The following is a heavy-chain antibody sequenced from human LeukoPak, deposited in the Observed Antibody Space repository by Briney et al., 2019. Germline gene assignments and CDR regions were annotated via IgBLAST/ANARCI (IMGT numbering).Heavy chain of an antibody. D-gene: IGHD3-10*01. V-gene: IGHV4-39*01. CDR1: GGSISSSSYY. CDR3: ARQYGPGKSGDY. Sequence: KPSETLSLTCTVSGGSISSSSYYWGWIRQPPGKGLEWIGSIYYSGSTYYNPSLKSRVTISVDTSKNQFSLKLTSVTAADTAVYYCARQYGPGKSGDYWGQGTLVTVSS. CDR2: IYYSGST. J-gene: IGHJ4*02.